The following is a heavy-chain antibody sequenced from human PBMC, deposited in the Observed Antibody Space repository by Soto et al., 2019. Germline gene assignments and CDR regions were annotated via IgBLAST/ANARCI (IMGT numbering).Heavy chain of an antibody. CDR1: GGSISSGGYS. CDR3: AREMRARGYFDY. J-gene: IGHJ4*02. Sequence: QLQLQESGSGLVKPSQTLSLTCAVSGGSISSGGYSWSWIRQPPGKGLEWIGYIYHSGSTYYNPSLKSRVTISVDRSKNQSSLKLSSVTAADTAVYYWAREMRARGYFDYWGQGTLVTASS. D-gene: IGHD3-10*01. CDR2: IYHSGST. V-gene: IGHV4-30-2*01.